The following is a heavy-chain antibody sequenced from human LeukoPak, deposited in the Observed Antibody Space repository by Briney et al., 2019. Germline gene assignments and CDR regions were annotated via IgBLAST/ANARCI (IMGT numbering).Heavy chain of an antibody. CDR2: ITSSSTYI. CDR1: GFTFSSYN. D-gene: IGHD3-10*01. Sequence: PGGSLRLPCAASGFTFSSYNMNWVRQAPGKGLEWVSSITSSSTYIYYADSVKGRFTISRDNAKNSLYLQMNSLRAEDTAVYYCAKGYYYGSGSYGVFDYWGQGTLVTVSS. J-gene: IGHJ4*02. CDR3: AKGYYYGSGSYGVFDY. V-gene: IGHV3-21*04.